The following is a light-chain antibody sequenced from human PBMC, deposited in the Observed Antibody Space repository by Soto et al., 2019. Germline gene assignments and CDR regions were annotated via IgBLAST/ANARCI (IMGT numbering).Light chain of an antibody. CDR1: SSNIGTNY. CDR2: GSS. V-gene: IGLV1-47*02. CDR3: AAWDGSLSGWM. J-gene: IGLJ3*02. Sequence: QSALTQPPSASGTPGQRVTISCSGGSSNIGTNYVYWYQQFTGMAPKLLIDGSSQRPSGVPDRFSGFKSGTSASLAISGLRSDDEADYYCAAWDGSLSGWMFGGGTKVTVL.